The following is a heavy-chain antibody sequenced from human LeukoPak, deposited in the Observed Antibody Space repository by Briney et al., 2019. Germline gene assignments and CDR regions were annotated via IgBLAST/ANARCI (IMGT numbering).Heavy chain of an antibody. J-gene: IGHJ4*02. Sequence: ASVKVSCKASGYTFTGYYMHWVRQAPGQGLEWMGWINPNSGGTNYAQKFQGRVTMTRDTPISTAYMELSRLRSDDTAVYYCARVGKHSGSYYGYWGQGTLVTVSS. CDR1: GYTFTGYY. D-gene: IGHD1-26*01. CDR2: INPNSGGT. V-gene: IGHV1-2*02. CDR3: ARVGKHSGSYYGY.